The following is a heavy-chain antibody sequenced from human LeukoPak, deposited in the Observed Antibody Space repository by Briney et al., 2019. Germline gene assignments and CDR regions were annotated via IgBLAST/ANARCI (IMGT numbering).Heavy chain of an antibody. CDR2: IYYSKNT. V-gene: IGHV4-39*01. CDR3: VSPRGFSYGYFDY. CDR1: GGSISSSSAY. J-gene: IGHJ4*02. D-gene: IGHD5-18*01. Sequence: SETLSLTCTVSGGSISSSSAYWGWIRQPPGKGLEWIGSIYYSKNTYYNPSLKSRVTISADTSKNQFSLTQGSVSATDTAVYYCVSPRGFSYGYFDYWGQGTLVTVSS.